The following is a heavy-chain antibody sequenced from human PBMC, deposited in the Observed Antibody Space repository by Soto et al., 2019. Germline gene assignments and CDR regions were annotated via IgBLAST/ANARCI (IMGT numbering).Heavy chain of an antibody. Sequence: EVQLLESGGGLVQPGGSLRLSCAASGFTFSSYAMSWVRQAPGKGLEWVSAISGSGGTTYYADSVKGRFTFSRDNPKNTLYLQMNSLRAEYTAVYYCAKPANGWFSAFDIWGQGTMVTVSS. V-gene: IGHV3-23*01. D-gene: IGHD6-19*01. CDR3: AKPANGWFSAFDI. J-gene: IGHJ3*02. CDR1: GFTFSSYA. CDR2: ISGSGGTT.